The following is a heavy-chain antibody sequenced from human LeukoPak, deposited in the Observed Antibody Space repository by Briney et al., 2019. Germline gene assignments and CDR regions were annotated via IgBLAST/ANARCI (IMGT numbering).Heavy chain of an antibody. V-gene: IGHV1-69*04. CDR2: IIPILGIA. CDR1: GFTFTSSA. D-gene: IGHD5-18*01. J-gene: IGHJ4*02. Sequence: GASVKVSCKASGFTFTSSAVQWVRQAPGQGLEWMGRIIPILGIANYAQKFQGRVTITADKSTSTAYMELSSLRSEDTAVYYCARDSNDTAMVVFDYWGQGTLVTVSS. CDR3: ARDSNDTAMVVFDY.